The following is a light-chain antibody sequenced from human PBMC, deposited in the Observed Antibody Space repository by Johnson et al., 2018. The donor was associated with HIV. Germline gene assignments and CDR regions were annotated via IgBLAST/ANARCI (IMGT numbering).Light chain of an antibody. J-gene: IGLJ1*01. CDR2: ENN. Sequence: QSVLTQPPSVSAAPGQKVTISCSGSSSNIGNNYVSWYQQLPGTAPKLLIYENNKRPSGIPDRLSGSKSGTSATLGITGLQTGDEADYYCGTWDSSLSAGGFVFGTGTKVTVL. V-gene: IGLV1-51*02. CDR1: SSNIGNNY. CDR3: GTWDSSLSAGGFV.